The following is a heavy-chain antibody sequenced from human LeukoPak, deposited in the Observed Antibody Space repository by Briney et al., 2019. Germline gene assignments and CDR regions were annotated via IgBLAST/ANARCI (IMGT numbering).Heavy chain of an antibody. D-gene: IGHD3-22*01. J-gene: IGHJ5*02. CDR3: ATERRGWLLPRVWFDP. CDR2: ISGSGGST. V-gene: IGHV3-23*01. Sequence: PGGSLRLSCTASGFTFSNYKMNWVRQAPGKGLEWVSAISGSGGSTYYADSVKGRFTISRDNSKNTLYLQMNNLRAEDTAVYYCATERRGWLLPRVWFDPWGQGTLVTVSS. CDR1: GFTFSNYK.